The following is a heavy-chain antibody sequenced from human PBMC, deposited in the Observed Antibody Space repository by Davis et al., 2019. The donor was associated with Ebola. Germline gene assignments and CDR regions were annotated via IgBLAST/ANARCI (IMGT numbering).Heavy chain of an antibody. V-gene: IGHV1-46*01. CDR3: ARDQRYYDFWSGYYLLDY. CDR1: GYTVTDYA. J-gene: IGHJ4*02. Sequence: ASVKVSCKASGYTVTDYAIHWVRQAPGQGPEWTGMINPRDGGTNYAQKFQGRVTMTSDTSTTTVYMELSSLRSEDTAVYYCARDQRYYDFWSGYYLLDYWGQGTLVTVSS. CDR2: INPRDGGT. D-gene: IGHD3-3*01.